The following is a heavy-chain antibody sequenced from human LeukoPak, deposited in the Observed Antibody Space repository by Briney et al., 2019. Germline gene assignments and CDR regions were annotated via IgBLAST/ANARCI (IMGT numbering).Heavy chain of an antibody. CDR2: INSDGSST. V-gene: IGHV3-74*01. J-gene: IGHJ4*02. CDR1: GFTFSSYW. D-gene: IGHD3-22*01. CDR3: ARDPAYYDSSGLTDY. Sequence: GGSLRLSCAASGFTFSSYWMHWVRQAPGKGLAWVSHINSDGSSTSYADSVKGRFTISRDNAKNTLYLQMNSLRAEDTAVYYCARDPAYYDSSGLTDYWGQGTLVTVSS.